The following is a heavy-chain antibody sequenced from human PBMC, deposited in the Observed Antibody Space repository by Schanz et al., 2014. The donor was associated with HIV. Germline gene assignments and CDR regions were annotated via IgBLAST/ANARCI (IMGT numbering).Heavy chain of an antibody. J-gene: IGHJ4*02. Sequence: QVQLVESGGGVVQPGRSLRLSCAASGFTFSTKGMHWVRQAPGKGLEWVAVISYDGSNKYYADSVKGRFTISRDNSKNTLYLQMNSLRAEDTAVYYCAKGQRGMVRGDIDYWGQGTLVTVSS. D-gene: IGHD3-10*01. V-gene: IGHV3-30*18. CDR1: GFTFSTKG. CDR3: AKGQRGMVRGDIDY. CDR2: ISYDGSNK.